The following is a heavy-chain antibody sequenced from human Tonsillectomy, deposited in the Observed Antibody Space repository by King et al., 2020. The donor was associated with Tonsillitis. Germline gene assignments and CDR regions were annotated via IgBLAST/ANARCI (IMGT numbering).Heavy chain of an antibody. J-gene: IGHJ6*03. CDR1: GFTFSSYG. D-gene: IGHD3-9*01. V-gene: IGHV3-30*18. Sequence: VQLVESGGGVVQPGRFQRLSCVASGFTFSSYGMHWVRQAPGKGLEWVAVISYDGRNKYYADSVRGRFTISRDNSKNTLYLQMNSLRAEDTAVYYCAKDFSHSEILTGPPGDSYYMDVWGKGTTVTVSS. CDR2: ISYDGRNK. CDR3: AKDFSHSEILTGPPGDSYYMDV.